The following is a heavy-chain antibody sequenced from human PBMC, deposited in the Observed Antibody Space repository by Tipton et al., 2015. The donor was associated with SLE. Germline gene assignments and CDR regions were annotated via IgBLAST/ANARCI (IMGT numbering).Heavy chain of an antibody. CDR2: IYHSGST. J-gene: IGHJ4*02. CDR3: ARDRYGTLFDY. V-gene: IGHV4-38-2*02. D-gene: IGHD3-16*02. CDR1: GYSISSGYY. Sequence: PGLVKPSETLSLTCAVSGYSISSGYYWGWIRQPPGKGLEWIGSIYHSGSTYYNPSLKSRVTISVDTSKNQFSLKLSSVTAADTAVYYCARDRYGTLFDYWGQGTLVTVSS.